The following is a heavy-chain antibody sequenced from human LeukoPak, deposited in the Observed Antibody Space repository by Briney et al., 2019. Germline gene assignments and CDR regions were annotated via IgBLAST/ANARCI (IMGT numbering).Heavy chain of an antibody. Sequence: ASVNVSCKASGYTFTTYGIIWVRQAPGQGLEWMGWISGYNGNTKYEQNVQGRVTLTTDTSTSTAYMELRSLRSDDTAIYYCASDGRTSRPHYYCMDVWGKGTTVTVSS. CDR2: ISGYNGNT. J-gene: IGHJ6*03. V-gene: IGHV1-18*01. CDR1: GYTFTTYG. D-gene: IGHD2-2*01. CDR3: ASDGRTSRPHYYCMDV.